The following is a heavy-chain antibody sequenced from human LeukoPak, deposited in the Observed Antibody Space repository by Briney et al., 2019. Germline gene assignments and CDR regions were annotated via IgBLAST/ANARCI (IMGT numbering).Heavy chain of an antibody. CDR2: IKGKSHGGAI. D-gene: IGHD1-26*01. CDR3: TTELLGQWGPH. Sequence: GGSLRLSCATSGFTFTDAWMTWVRQAPGKGLEWVGRIKGKSHGGAIDDAGPLKGRFVLSRDDSKNTVFLQMNSLKIEDTAVYYCTTELLGQWGPHWGQGTLVTVSS. J-gene: IGHJ4*02. V-gene: IGHV3-15*01. CDR1: GFTFTDAW.